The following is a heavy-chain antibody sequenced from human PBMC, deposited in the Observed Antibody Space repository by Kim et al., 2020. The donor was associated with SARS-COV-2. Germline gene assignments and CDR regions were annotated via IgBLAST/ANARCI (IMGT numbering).Heavy chain of an antibody. CDR2: IYYSGST. CDR3: ARVKGYYDYVWGSYRYKFDY. CDR1: GGSTSSYY. D-gene: IGHD3-16*02. Sequence: SETLSLTCTVSGGSTSSYYWSWIRQPPGKGLEWIGYIYYSGSTNYNPSLKSRVTISVDTSKNQFSLKLSSVTAADTAVYYCARVKGYYDYVWGSYRYKFDYWGQGTLVTVSS. V-gene: IGHV4-59*01. J-gene: IGHJ4*02.